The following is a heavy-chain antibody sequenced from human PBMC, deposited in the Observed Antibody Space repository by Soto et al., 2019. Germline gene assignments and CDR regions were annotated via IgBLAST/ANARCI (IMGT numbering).Heavy chain of an antibody. Sequence: QVQLVESGGGVVQPGTSLRLSCVGSGFTFRSYVIHWVRQAPGKGLEWVALTSYDGRNNFYGDSVKGRFTISRDNSRNTVELQMDMLRFEDTAVYYCAGWGTTGGLDVWGQGTLVSVSS. D-gene: IGHD3-16*01. V-gene: IGHV3-33*05. CDR1: GFTFRSYV. CDR3: AGWGTTGGLDV. CDR2: TSYDGRNN. J-gene: IGHJ4*02.